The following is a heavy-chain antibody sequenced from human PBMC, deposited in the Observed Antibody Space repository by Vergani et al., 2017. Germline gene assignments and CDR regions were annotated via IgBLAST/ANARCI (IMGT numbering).Heavy chain of an antibody. D-gene: IGHD6-13*01. CDR1: GFTFSSYG. J-gene: IGHJ4*02. V-gene: IGHV3-30*03. CDR2: ISYDGSNK. Sequence: QVQLVESGGGVVQPGRSLRLSCAASGFTFSSYGMHWVRQAPGKGLEWVAVISYDGSNKYYADSVKGRFTISRDNSKNSLYLQMNSLRAEDTAVYYCARDGWNMVYSSSVTDYWGQGTLVTVSS. CDR3: ARDGWNMVYSSSVTDY.